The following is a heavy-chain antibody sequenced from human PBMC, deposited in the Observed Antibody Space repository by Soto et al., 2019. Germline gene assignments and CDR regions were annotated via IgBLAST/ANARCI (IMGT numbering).Heavy chain of an antibody. CDR1: GFTFSNYA. D-gene: IGHD3-9*01. Sequence: PGGSQILSCAASGFTFSNYAMTWVRQAPGKGLEWVAAISGGGGGTYYADPVKGRFTISRDNSKNTLHLQMNNLRAEDTATYYCVKDKKYDILSAWDALDIWGHGTLVTVS. CDR3: VKDKKYDILSAWDALDI. V-gene: IGHV3-23*01. CDR2: ISGGGGGT. J-gene: IGHJ3*02.